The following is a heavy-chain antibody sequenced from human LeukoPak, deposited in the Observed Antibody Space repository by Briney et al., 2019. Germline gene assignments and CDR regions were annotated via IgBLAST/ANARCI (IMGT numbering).Heavy chain of an antibody. CDR2: VIPIFGTA. V-gene: IGHV1-69*05. Sequence: SVKVSCKASGGTFSSYAISWVRQAPGQGLEWMGRVIPIFGTANYAQKFQGRVTITTDESTSTAYMELSSLRSEDTAVYYCARDYDSSSYSIGYYFDYWGQGTLVTVSS. CDR1: GGTFSSYA. J-gene: IGHJ4*02. CDR3: ARDYDSSSYSIGYYFDY. D-gene: IGHD3-22*01.